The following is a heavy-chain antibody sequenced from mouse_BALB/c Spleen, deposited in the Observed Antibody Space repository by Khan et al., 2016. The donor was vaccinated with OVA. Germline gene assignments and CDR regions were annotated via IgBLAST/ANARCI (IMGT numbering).Heavy chain of an antibody. D-gene: IGHD1-2*01. CDR3: ARTARIKY. J-gene: IGHJ2*01. CDR2: ISYSGST. CDR1: GYSITSGYG. Sequence: EVQLQESGPGLVKPSQSLSLTCTVTGYSITSGYGWNWIRQFPGNKLEWMGYISYSGSTNYNPSLKSRISISRDTSKNQFFLQLNSGTTEDTATYYWARTARIKYWGQGTTLTVSS. V-gene: IGHV3-2*02.